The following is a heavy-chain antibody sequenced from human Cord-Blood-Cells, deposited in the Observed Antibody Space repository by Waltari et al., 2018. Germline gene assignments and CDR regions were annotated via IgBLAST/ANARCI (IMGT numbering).Heavy chain of an antibody. J-gene: IGHJ4*02. Sequence: EVQLLESGGGLVQPEGYLSVSCAASRFTFRSYAMSWVPQAPGQGLEWVSATSGSGGSTYYADPVKGRFTISRDNSKNTLYLQMNSLRAEDTAVYYCAKDSGAGDPFDYWGQGTLVTVSS. V-gene: IGHV3-23*01. D-gene: IGHD3-10*01. CDR2: TSGSGGST. CDR1: RFTFRSYA. CDR3: AKDSGAGDPFDY.